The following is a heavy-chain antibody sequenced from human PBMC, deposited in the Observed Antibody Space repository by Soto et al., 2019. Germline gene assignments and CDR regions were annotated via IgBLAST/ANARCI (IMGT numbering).Heavy chain of an antibody. J-gene: IGHJ6*02. D-gene: IGHD2-2*01. V-gene: IGHV1-18*01. CDR2: ISAYNGNT. Sequence: QVQLVQSGAEVKKPGASVKVSCKASGYTFTSYGISWVRQAPGQGLEWMGWISAYNGNTNYAQKLQGRVTMTTDTSPGTGYLEVGSLRSDDTAVYYCARDCISTSCPHYYGMDVWGQGTTVTVSS. CDR1: GYTFTSYG. CDR3: ARDCISTSCPHYYGMDV.